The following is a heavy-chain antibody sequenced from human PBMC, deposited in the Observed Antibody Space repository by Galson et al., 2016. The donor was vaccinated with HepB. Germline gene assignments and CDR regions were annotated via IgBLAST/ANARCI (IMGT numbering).Heavy chain of an antibody. CDR2: IYSSGST. V-gene: IGHV3-53*01. D-gene: IGHD2-21*01. Sequence: SLRLSCAASGFPVSDYYMTWVRQAPGKGLEWVSIIYSSGSTYYADSVQGRFSISRDSSKNTLYLQMSSLSAEDTAVYYCATLTVAILAFDVWGQGTMVTVSS. CDR3: ATLTVAILAFDV. CDR1: GFPVSDYY. J-gene: IGHJ3*01.